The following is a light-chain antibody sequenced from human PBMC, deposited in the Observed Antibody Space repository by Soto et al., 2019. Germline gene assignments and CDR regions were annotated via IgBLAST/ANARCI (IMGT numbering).Light chain of an antibody. J-gene: IGLJ3*02. CDR1: GSDIGAYNF. CDR2: GVT. Sequence: QSALAQPPSASGSPGQSVTISCTGSGSDIGAYNFVSRYQQHPGKAPKLMIFGVTERPSGVPDRFSGSKSGNTASLTVSGLQADDEAVYCCYSYAGRNIWVFGGGTQLTVL. CDR3: YSYAGRNIWV. V-gene: IGLV2-8*01.